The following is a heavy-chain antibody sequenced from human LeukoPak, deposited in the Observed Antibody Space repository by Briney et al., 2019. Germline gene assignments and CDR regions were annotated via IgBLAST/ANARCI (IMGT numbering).Heavy chain of an antibody. CDR2: IIPIFGIA. V-gene: IGHV1-69*04. Sequence: SVKVSCKASGGTFSSYAISWVRQAPGQGLEWMGRIIPIFGIANYAQKFQGRVTITADKSTSTDYMELSSLRSEDTAVYYCARGGTDPGFDYWGQGTLVTVSS. J-gene: IGHJ4*02. D-gene: IGHD1/OR15-1a*01. CDR3: ARGGTDPGFDY. CDR1: GGTFSSYA.